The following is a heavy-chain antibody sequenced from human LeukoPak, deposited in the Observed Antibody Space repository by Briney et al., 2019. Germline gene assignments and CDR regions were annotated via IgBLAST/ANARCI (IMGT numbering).Heavy chain of an antibody. CDR3: ARSGILYDYVWGSYRPTSFDY. CDR2: IIPIFGTA. CDR1: GGTFSSYA. V-gene: IGHV1-69*13. Sequence: GASVKVSCKASGGTFSSYAISWVRQAPGRGLEWMGGIIPIFGTANYAQKFQGRVTITADESTSTAYMELSSLRSEDTAVYYCARSGILYDYVWGSYRPTSFDYWGQGTLVTVSS. J-gene: IGHJ4*02. D-gene: IGHD3-16*02.